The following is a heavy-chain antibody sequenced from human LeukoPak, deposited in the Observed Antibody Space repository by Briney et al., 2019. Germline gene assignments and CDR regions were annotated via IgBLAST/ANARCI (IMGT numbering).Heavy chain of an antibody. CDR1: GGSISSGGYY. V-gene: IGHV4-31*03. Sequence: SQTLSLTCTVSGGSISSGGYYWSWIRQHPGKGLEWIGYIYYSGSTYYNPSLKSRVTISVDTSKNQFSLKLSSVTAADTAVYYCARARVPAAMTSWFDPWGQRTLVTVSS. CDR3: ARARVPAAMTSWFDP. D-gene: IGHD2-2*01. CDR2: IYYSGST. J-gene: IGHJ5*02.